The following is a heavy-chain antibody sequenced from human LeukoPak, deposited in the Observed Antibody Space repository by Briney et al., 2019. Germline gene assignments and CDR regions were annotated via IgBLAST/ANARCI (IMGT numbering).Heavy chain of an antibody. Sequence: SVKVSCKASGGTFSSYAISWVRQAPGQGLEWMGGIVPIFGTANYAQKFQGRVTITADESTSTAYMELSSLRSEDTAVYYCARERTEYYYDSSGYINYFDYWGQGTLVTVSS. CDR1: GGTFSSYA. D-gene: IGHD3-22*01. V-gene: IGHV1-69*13. CDR2: IVPIFGTA. CDR3: ARERTEYYYDSSGYINYFDY. J-gene: IGHJ4*02.